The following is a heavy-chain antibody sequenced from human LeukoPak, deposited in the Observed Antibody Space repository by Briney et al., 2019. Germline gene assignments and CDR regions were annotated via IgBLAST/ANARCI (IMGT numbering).Heavy chain of an antibody. J-gene: IGHJ4*02. CDR1: GYSIRSGYY. CDR2: INHSGST. V-gene: IGHV4-38-2*02. CDR3: ARYFDLDYFDY. D-gene: IGHD3-9*01. Sequence: SETLSLTCTVSGYSIRSGYYWGWVRQPPGKGLEFIGSINHSGSTYYSPSFKSRVTILLDTSNNQFSLKLSSVTAADTAVYYCARYFDLDYFDYWGQGTLVTVSS.